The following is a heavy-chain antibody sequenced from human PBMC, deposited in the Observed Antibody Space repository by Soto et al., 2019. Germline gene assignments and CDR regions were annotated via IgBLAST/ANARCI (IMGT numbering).Heavy chain of an antibody. J-gene: IGHJ6*03. CDR2: ISSSSSYI. D-gene: IGHD2-2*01. CDR1: GFTFSSYS. Sequence: EVQLVESGGGLVKPGGSLRLSCAASGFTFSSYSMNWVRQAPGKGLEWVSSISSSSSYIYYADSVKGRFTISRDNAKNSLYLQMNSLRAEDTAVYYCARDPPPDIVVVPDAMPDYYYYYYMDVWGKGTTVTVSS. CDR3: ARDPPPDIVVVPDAMPDYYYYYYMDV. V-gene: IGHV3-21*01.